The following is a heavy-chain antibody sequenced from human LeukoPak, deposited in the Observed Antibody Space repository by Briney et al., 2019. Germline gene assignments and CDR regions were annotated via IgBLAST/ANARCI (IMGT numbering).Heavy chain of an antibody. Sequence: GGSLRLSCEVSGFTFSSYHMNWVRQAPGKGLEWVSSISSSSRYIYYADSMTGRFTISRDSAKNSLYLQMHSLRAEDTAIYYCAKERPNVYSSSWLHFLDYWGQGTLVTVSS. J-gene: IGHJ4*02. V-gene: IGHV3-21*01. D-gene: IGHD6-13*01. CDR3: AKERPNVYSSSWLHFLDY. CDR1: GFTFSSYH. CDR2: ISSSSRYI.